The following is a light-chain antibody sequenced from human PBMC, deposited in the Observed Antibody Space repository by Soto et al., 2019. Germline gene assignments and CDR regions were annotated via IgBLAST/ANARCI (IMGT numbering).Light chain of an antibody. V-gene: IGLV1-40*01. J-gene: IGLJ1*01. Sequence: QAVLTQPPAGSGAPGQRVSISCTGSSSNIGAGYDVHWYQHLPGTAPKLLIYANNNRPSGVPDRFSGSKSGTSASLAITGLQAEDEADYYCQSYDSSRSPLYVSGTGTKVTVL. CDR1: SSNIGAGYD. CDR2: ANN. CDR3: QSYDSSRSPLYV.